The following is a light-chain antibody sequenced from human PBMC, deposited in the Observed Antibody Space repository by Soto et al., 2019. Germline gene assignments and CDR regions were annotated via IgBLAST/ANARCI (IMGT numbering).Light chain of an antibody. CDR1: QHIRRW. CDR3: QQYNNWPPIT. Sequence: DIQMTQSPSSLSASLGDRVTITCRASQHIRRWWGWHKQKAGKAPKLLIYDVPTLETGVPSRFSGSGSGTEFTLTISSLQSEDFAVYYCQQYNNWPPITFGQGTRLEIK. V-gene: IGKV1-5*01. CDR2: DVP. J-gene: IGKJ5*01.